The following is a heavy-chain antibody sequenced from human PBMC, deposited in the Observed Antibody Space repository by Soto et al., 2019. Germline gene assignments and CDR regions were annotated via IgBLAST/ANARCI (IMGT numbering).Heavy chain of an antibody. D-gene: IGHD6-13*01. CDR2: INSDGSST. CDR1: GFTFSSYW. V-gene: IGHV3-74*01. CDR3: ARDPFPMAATRCLVDY. Sequence: EVQLVESGGGLVQPGGSLRLSCAASGFTFSSYWMHWVRQAPGKGLVWVSRINSDGSSTRYADSVKGRFTISRDNAKNTVYLQMNSLRAEDTAVYYCARDPFPMAATRCLVDYWGQGTLVTVSS. J-gene: IGHJ4*02.